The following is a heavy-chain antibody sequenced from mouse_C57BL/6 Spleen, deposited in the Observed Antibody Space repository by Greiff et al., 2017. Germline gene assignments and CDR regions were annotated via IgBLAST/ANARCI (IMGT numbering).Heavy chain of an antibody. CDR2: INPGSGGT. CDR3: ARRYRPFDY. CDR1: GYAFTNYL. Sequence: VHLVESGAELVRPGTSVKVSCKASGYAFTNYLIEWVKQRPGQGLEWIGVINPGSGGTNYNEKFKSKATLTVDKSSSTAYMQLSSLTSDDFACYYCARRYRPFDYWGQGTTLTVSS. J-gene: IGHJ2*01. V-gene: IGHV1-54*01. D-gene: IGHD2-14*01.